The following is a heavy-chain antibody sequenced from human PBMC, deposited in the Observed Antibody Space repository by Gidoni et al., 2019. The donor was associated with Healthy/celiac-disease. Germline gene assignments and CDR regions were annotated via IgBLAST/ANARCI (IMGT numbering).Heavy chain of an antibody. CDR1: GYTFTSYY. D-gene: IGHD2-2*01. V-gene: IGHV1-46*03. CDR2: INPSGGST. Sequence: QVQLVQSGAEVKQPGASVKVSCKASGYTFTSYYMHWVRQAPGQGLEWMGIINPSGGSTSYAQKFQGRVTMTRDTSTSTVYMELSSLRSEDTAVYYCANILGYCSSTSCPNYFDYWGQGTLVTVSS. CDR3: ANILGYCSSTSCPNYFDY. J-gene: IGHJ4*02.